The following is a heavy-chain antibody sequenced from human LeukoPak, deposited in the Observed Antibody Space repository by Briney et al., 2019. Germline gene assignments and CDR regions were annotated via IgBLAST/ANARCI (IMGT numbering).Heavy chain of an antibody. CDR3: ARDPARYSDWLPISPNFDY. CDR2: ISSSGSTI. D-gene: IGHD3-9*01. Sequence: GGSLRLSCAASGFTFSDYYMSWIRQAPGKGLEWVSYISSSGSTIYYADSVKGRFTISRDNAKNSLYLQMNSLRAEDTAVYYCARDPARYSDWLPISPNFDYWGQGTLVTVSS. V-gene: IGHV3-11*01. J-gene: IGHJ4*02. CDR1: GFTFSDYY.